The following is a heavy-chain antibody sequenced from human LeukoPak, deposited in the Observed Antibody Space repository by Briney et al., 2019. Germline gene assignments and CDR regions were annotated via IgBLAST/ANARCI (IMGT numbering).Heavy chain of an antibody. Sequence: PGGSLRLSCAAAGFTFSNYWMHWVRQAPGKGLVWVSRIKSDGRTNYADSVKGRFTISRDNAKNTVSLQMNSLRAEDTGVYYCARAPSEIGGYYPEYFRHWGQGTLVTDSS. V-gene: IGHV3-74*01. CDR3: ARAPSEIGGYYPEYFRH. J-gene: IGHJ1*01. D-gene: IGHD3-22*01. CDR1: GFTFSNYW. CDR2: IKSDGRT.